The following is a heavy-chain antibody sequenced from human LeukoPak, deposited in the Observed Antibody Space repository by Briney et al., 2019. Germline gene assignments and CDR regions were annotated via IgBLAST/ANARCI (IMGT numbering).Heavy chain of an antibody. CDR1: GYTFTGYY. D-gene: IGHD2-2*01. Sequence: GASVKVSCKASGYTFTGYYMHWVRQAPGQGLEWMGWINPNSGGTNYAQKFQGRVTMTRDTSISTAYMELSRLRSDDTAVYYCARAGPACTSCYEGVNWFDPWGQGTLVTVSS. J-gene: IGHJ5*02. CDR2: INPNSGGT. V-gene: IGHV1-2*02. CDR3: ARAGPACTSCYEGVNWFDP.